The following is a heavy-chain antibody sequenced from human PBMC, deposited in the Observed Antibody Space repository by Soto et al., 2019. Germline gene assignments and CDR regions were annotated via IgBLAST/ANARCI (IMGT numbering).Heavy chain of an antibody. J-gene: IGHJ4*02. D-gene: IGHD1-26*01. V-gene: IGHV4-34*01. CDR1: GGSFSGYY. CDR2: INHSGST. CDR3: ARGLNIVGATNFDY. Sequence: QVQLQQWGAGLLKPSETLSLTCAVYGGSFSGYYWSWIRQPPGKGLEWIGEINHSGSTNYNPSLKRRATISVDTSKNQFSLKLSSVTAADTAVYYCARGLNIVGATNFDYWGQGTLVTVSS.